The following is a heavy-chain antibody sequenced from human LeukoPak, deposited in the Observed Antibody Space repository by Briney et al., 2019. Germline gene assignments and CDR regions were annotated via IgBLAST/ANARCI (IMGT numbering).Heavy chain of an antibody. Sequence: ASVKVSCKASGYTFTSYDINWVRQATGQGLEWMGWMNPNSGNTGYAQKFQGRATMTRNTSISTAYMELSSLRSEDTAVYYCARGVPYCSSTSCYGRLRWFGPWGQGTLVTVSS. CDR1: GYTFTSYD. V-gene: IGHV1-8*01. J-gene: IGHJ5*02. D-gene: IGHD2-2*01. CDR3: ARGVPYCSSTSCYGRLRWFGP. CDR2: MNPNSGNT.